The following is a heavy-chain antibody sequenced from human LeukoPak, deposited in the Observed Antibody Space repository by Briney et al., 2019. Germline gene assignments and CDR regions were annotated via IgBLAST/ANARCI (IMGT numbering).Heavy chain of an antibody. Sequence: GGSLRLSCAASGFTFSSYAMSWVRQAPGKGLEWVSAISGSGGSTYYADSVKGRFTISRDNSKNTLYLQMNSLRAEDTAVYYCAKDPSLLRLLYYYYGMDVWGQGTTVTVSS. CDR3: AKDPSLLRLLYYYYGMDV. V-gene: IGHV3-23*01. CDR2: ISGSGGST. D-gene: IGHD4-17*01. J-gene: IGHJ6*02. CDR1: GFTFSSYA.